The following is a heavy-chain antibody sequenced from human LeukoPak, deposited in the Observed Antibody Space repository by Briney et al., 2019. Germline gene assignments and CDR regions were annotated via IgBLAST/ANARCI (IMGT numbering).Heavy chain of an antibody. CDR1: GGSISSYY. D-gene: IGHD6-13*01. CDR3: ARGVYIAAAQYGY. J-gene: IGHJ4*02. Sequence: SETLSLTCTVSGGSISSYYWSWIRQPLGKGLEWIGYIYYSGTTNYNPSLKSRVTISVDTSKNQFSLKLSSMTAADTAVYYCARGVYIAAAQYGYWGQGTLVTVSS. CDR2: IYYSGTT. V-gene: IGHV4-59*01.